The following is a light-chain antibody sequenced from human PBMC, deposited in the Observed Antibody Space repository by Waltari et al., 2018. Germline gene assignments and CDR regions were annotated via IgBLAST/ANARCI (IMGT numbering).Light chain of an antibody. V-gene: IGKV3-11*01. CDR1: QSVGTY. J-gene: IGKJ4*01. CDR3: QQRTDWPPLT. Sequence: EIVLTQSPATLSLSPGERATLSRRASQSVGTYLAWYQQKPGQAPRLPLSDASIRASGIPARFSGIGSVPDFTLTISSLEPEDFAIYYCQQRTDWPPLTFGGGTKVEIK. CDR2: DAS.